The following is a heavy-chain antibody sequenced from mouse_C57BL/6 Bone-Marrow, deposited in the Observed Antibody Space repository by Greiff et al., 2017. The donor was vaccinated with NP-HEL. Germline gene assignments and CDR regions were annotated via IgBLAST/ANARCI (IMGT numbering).Heavy chain of an antibody. CDR2: IDPSDSYT. CDR1: GYTFTSYW. J-gene: IGHJ2*01. V-gene: IGHV1-50*01. CDR3: AREGGDYLEGY. D-gene: IGHD5-5*01. Sequence: QVQLQQPGAELVKPGASVKLSCKASGYTFTSYWMQWVKQRPGQGLEWIGEIDPSDSYTNYNQKFKGKATLTVDTSSSTAYMQLSSLTSEDSAVYYCAREGGDYLEGYWGQGTTLTVSS.